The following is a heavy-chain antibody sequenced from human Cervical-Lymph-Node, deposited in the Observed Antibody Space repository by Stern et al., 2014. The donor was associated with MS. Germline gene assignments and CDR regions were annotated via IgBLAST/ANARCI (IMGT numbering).Heavy chain of an antibody. J-gene: IGHJ6*02. V-gene: IGHV1-69*06. Sequence: VQLVQSGAEVKKPGSSGKVSCKASGGTFSHYAISWGRQAPGQGLEWMGGIIPIFGTANYAQMFQGRVTMTRDTSTSTAYMELSSLRSEDTAVYYCAREVAGQRLGMMDVWGQGTTVTVSS. CDR3: AREVAGQRLGMMDV. CDR1: GGTFSHYA. D-gene: IGHD6-19*01. CDR2: IIPIFGTA.